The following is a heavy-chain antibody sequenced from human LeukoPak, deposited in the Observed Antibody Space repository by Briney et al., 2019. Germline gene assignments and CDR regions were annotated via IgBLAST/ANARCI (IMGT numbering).Heavy chain of an antibody. CDR2: TNSDGSST. CDR1: GFTFSGHW. Sequence: PGGSLRLSCAVPGFTFSGHWMFWVRQAPGKGLVWVSSTNSDGSSTGYTDSVKGRFTVSGDNAKNTLYLQMNSLRAEDTAVYYCARARWYSSDYWGQGTLVTVSS. D-gene: IGHD5-24*01. J-gene: IGHJ4*02. V-gene: IGHV3-74*01. CDR3: ARARWYSSDY.